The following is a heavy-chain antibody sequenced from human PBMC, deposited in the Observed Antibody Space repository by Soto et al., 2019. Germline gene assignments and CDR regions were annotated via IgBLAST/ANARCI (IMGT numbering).Heavy chain of an antibody. CDR1: GGSFSGYY. D-gene: IGHD3-22*01. CDR2: INHSGST. V-gene: IGHV4-34*01. CDR3: ARAGYYYDSSGYYADWYFDL. Sequence: QVQLQQWGAGLLKPSETLSLTCAVYGGSFSGYYWSWIRQPPGKGLEWIGEINHSGSTNYNPSLKSRVTISVDTSKNQFSLKLSSVTAADTAVYYCARAGYYYDSSGYYADWYFDLWGRGTLVTVSS. J-gene: IGHJ2*01.